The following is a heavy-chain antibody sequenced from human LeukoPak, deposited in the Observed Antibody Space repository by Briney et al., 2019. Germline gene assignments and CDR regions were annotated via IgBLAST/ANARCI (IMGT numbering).Heavy chain of an antibody. J-gene: IGHJ5*02. Sequence: PSETLSLTCTVSGGSISSYYWSWIRQPAGKGLEWIGRIYTSGSTNYNPSLKSRVTMSVDTSKNQFSLKLSSVTAADTAVYYCARDRRCSSTSCSYNWFDPWGQGTLVTVSS. CDR1: GGSISSYY. V-gene: IGHV4-4*07. CDR2: IYTSGST. D-gene: IGHD2-2*01. CDR3: ARDRRCSSTSCSYNWFDP.